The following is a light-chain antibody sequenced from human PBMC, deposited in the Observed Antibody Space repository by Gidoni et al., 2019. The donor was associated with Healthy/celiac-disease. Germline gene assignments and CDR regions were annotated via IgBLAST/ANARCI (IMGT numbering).Light chain of an antibody. J-gene: IGLJ2*01. CDR1: KLGDKY. CDR2: QDS. V-gene: IGLV3-1*01. Sequence: SYELTQPPSVYVSPGQTASITCSGDKLGDKYACWSQQKPGQSPVLVLYQDSKRPSGIPERFSGANSGNTATLTISGTQAMDEADYYCQAWDSSTVVFGGGTKLTVL. CDR3: QAWDSSTVV.